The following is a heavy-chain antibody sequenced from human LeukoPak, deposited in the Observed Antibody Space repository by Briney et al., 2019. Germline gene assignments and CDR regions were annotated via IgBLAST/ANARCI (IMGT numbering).Heavy chain of an antibody. CDR2: INHSGRT. J-gene: IGHJ6*02. D-gene: IGHD5-18*01. CDR1: GGSFSGDD. Sequence: SSETLSLTCAVYGGSFSGDDWSWIRQPAGHGLGWIGEINHSGRTDYNPSLKSRATISVDTSKNQFSLKLSSVTAADTAVYYCASLGSMGYGYVRYYGMDVWGQGTTVTVSS. CDR3: ASLGSMGYGYVRYYGMDV. V-gene: IGHV4-34*01.